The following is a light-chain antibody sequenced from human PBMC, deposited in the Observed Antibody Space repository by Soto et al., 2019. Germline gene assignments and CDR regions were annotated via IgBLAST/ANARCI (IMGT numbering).Light chain of an antibody. V-gene: IGLV2-14*01. Sequence: QSVLTQPASVSGSPGQSITISCTGTSSDVGGYNYVSWYQQHPGKAPKLMIYDVSNRPSGVSNRFSGSKSGNTASLTISGLQAGDEADYSCSSYTSSGTLYVFGMGTKVTAL. CDR2: DVS. CDR1: SSDVGGYNY. CDR3: SSYTSSGTLYV. J-gene: IGLJ1*01.